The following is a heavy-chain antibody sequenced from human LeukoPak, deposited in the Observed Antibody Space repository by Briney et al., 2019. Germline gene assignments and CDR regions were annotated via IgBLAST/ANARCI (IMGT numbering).Heavy chain of an antibody. CDR2: IYFTGSS. D-gene: IGHD2-21*02. CDR1: DVSIKNSSFS. Sequence: PSETLSLTCSISDVSIKNSSFSWGWIRQPPGKGLEWIGNIYFTGSSYYNPSLLRRVTISVDTSKNQCSLELGSVTAADTAVYYCARAPTRSSDAVTGCLFDSWGHGTLVTVSS. CDR3: ARAPTRSSDAVTGCLFDS. V-gene: IGHV4-39*07. J-gene: IGHJ4*01.